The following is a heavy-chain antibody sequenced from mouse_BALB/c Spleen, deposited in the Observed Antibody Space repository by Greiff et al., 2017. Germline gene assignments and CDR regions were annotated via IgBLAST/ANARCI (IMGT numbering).Heavy chain of an antibody. V-gene: IGHV2-5-1*01. CDR2: IWRGGST. CDR1: GFSLTSYG. J-gene: IGHJ1*01. CDR3: AKTKRDYWVFDV. Sequence: QVQLQESGPSLVQPSQSLSITCTVSGFSLTSYGVHWVRQSPGKGLEWLGVIWRGGSTDYNAAFMSRLSITKDNSKSQVFFKMNSLQADDTAIYYCAKTKRDYWVFDVWGAGTTVTVSS.